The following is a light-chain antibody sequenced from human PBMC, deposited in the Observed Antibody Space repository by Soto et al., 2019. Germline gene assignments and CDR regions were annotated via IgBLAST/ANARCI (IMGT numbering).Light chain of an antibody. CDR2: KAS. Sequence: DIQMTQSPSTLSASVGDSVTITCRASQSISSWLAWYQQKPGKAPKLLIYKASSLESGVPSRFSGSGSGTEFTLTISSLQPDDFATYFCQQYNSYSPYTFGQGTKLEIQ. CDR1: QSISSW. CDR3: QQYNSYSPYT. J-gene: IGKJ2*01. V-gene: IGKV1-5*03.